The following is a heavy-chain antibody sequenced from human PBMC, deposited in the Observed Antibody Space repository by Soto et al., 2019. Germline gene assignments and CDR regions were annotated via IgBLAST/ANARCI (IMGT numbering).Heavy chain of an antibody. CDR2: INSSGST. Sequence: NPSETLSLTCTVSGGSFGSSAYYWGWIRRAPGKGPEWIGSINSSGSTFSNPSLKSRVTLSVDTSKNQFSLKLTSVTAADTALYYCSRRAPEGFDPWGQGTLVTVSS. CDR3: SRRAPEGFDP. V-gene: IGHV4-39*01. J-gene: IGHJ5*02. CDR1: GGSFGSSAYY.